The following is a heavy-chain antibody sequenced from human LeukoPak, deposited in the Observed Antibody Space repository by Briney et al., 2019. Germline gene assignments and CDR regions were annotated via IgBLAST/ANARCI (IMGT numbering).Heavy chain of an antibody. Sequence: GGSLRLSCAASGFTFSSYAMHWVRQAPGKGLEYVSAISSNGGSTYYANSVKGRFTISRDNSKNTLYLQMGSLRAEDMAVYYCARGSTVTSYWGQGVLVTVSS. J-gene: IGHJ4*02. CDR3: ARGSTVTSY. V-gene: IGHV3-64*01. D-gene: IGHD4-17*01. CDR2: ISSNGGST. CDR1: GFTFSSYA.